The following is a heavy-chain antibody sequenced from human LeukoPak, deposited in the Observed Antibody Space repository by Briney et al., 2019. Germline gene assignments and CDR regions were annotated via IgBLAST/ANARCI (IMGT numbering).Heavy chain of an antibody. J-gene: IGHJ5*02. CDR2: FDPEHREA. V-gene: IGHV1-24*01. CDR3: AREFVVVTGNWFDP. D-gene: IGHD2-21*02. Sequence: ASVKVSCKVSGYSLTDLSMHWVRQAPGNGLEWMGGFDPEHREAIYAQKFQGRVSMTEDTSTDTAYMELSSLRSEDTAVYYCAREFVVVTGNWFDPWGQGTLVTVSS. CDR1: GYSLTDLS.